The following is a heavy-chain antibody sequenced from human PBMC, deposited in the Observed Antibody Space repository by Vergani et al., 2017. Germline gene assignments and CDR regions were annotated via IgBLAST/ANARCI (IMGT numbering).Heavy chain of an antibody. D-gene: IGHD6-13*01. Sequence: QVQLQESGPGLVKPSQTLSLTCTVSGGSISSGGYYWGWIRQPPGKGLEWIGSIYYSGSTYYNPSLKSRVTISVDTSKNQFSLKLSSVTAADTAVYYCARVLPRAAAGGEDAFDIWGQGTMVTVSS. V-gene: IGHV4-39*01. J-gene: IGHJ3*02. CDR3: ARVLPRAAAGGEDAFDI. CDR2: IYYSGST. CDR1: GGSISSGGYY.